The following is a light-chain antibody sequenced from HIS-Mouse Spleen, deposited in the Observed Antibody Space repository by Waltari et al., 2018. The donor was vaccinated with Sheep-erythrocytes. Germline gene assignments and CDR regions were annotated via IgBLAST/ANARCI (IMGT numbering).Light chain of an antibody. V-gene: IGLV2-8*01. CDR3: SSYAGSNNWV. J-gene: IGLJ3*02. CDR2: EVS. Sequence: QSALTQPPSASGSPGQSVTISCTGTSSDVCGYNYLPWYQQHPGKAPKLMIYEVSKRPSGVPDRFSGSKSGNTASLTVSGLQAEDEADYYCSSYAGSNNWVFGGGTKLTVL. CDR1: SSDVCGYNY.